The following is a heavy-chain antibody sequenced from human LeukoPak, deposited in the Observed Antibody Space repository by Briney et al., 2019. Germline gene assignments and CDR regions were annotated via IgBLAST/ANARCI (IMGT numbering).Heavy chain of an antibody. CDR3: ATGGGGSVY. J-gene: IGHJ4*02. D-gene: IGHD3-16*01. Sequence: XGSLRLSCAASGFTFSTYWMHWVRQAPGKGLVWVSRINSDGSHTNYADSVKGRFTISRDNAKKTLYLQMNNLRAEDTAVYYCATGGGGSVYLGQGALVSVSS. CDR1: GFTFSTYW. CDR2: INSDGSHT. V-gene: IGHV3-74*01.